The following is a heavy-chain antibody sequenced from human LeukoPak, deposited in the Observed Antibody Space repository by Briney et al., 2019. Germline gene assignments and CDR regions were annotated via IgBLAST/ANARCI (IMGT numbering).Heavy chain of an antibody. V-gene: IGHV4-34*01. CDR3: ARGSTLAVLNTLPIAAAGTRFGWFDP. CDR1: GGSFSGYY. CDR2: INHSGRT. D-gene: IGHD6-13*01. J-gene: IGHJ5*02. Sequence: NPSETLSLTCAVYGGSFSGYYWNWIRQPPGKGLEWIGEINHSGRTNYNPPLKSRVTISVDTSKNQFSLKLSSVTAAGTAVYYCARGSTLAVLNTLPIAAAGTRFGWFDPWGQGTLVTVSS.